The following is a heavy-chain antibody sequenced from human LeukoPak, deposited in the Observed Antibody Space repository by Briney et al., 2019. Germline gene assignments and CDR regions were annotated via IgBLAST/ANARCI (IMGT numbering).Heavy chain of an antibody. J-gene: IGHJ5*02. Sequence: SETLSPTCAVYGGSFSGYYWSWIRQPPGKGLEWIGEINHSGSTNYNPSLKSRVTISVDTSKNQFSPKLSSVTAADTAVYYCARGRYGGNYLDPWGQGTLVTVSS. CDR2: INHSGST. CDR3: ARGRYGGNYLDP. V-gene: IGHV4-34*01. CDR1: GGSFSGYY. D-gene: IGHD4-23*01.